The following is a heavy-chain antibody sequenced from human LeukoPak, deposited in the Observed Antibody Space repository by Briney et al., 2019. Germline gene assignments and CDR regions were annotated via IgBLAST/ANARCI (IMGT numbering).Heavy chain of an antibody. CDR3: AKAVYGDFQSTVDY. V-gene: IGHV3-9*01. Sequence: GGSLSLSCAASGFTFEDYAMLWVRQPPGKGLEWVSGVSWNSGNVGYADSVKGRFTISRGNAKNSLYLQMSSLRAEDTALYYCAKAVYGDFQSTVDYWGRGTLVTVSS. CDR1: GFTFEDYA. D-gene: IGHD4-17*01. CDR2: VSWNSGNV. J-gene: IGHJ4*02.